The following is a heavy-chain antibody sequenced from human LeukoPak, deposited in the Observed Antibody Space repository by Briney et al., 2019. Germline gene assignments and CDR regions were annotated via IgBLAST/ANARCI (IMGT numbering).Heavy chain of an antibody. CDR2: ISDDGSNK. CDR1: GFTFSKYA. D-gene: IGHD1-26*01. Sequence: PGGSLRLSCAVSGFTFSKYAVHWVRQAPGKGLEWVAVISDDGSNKYYADSVKGRFTISRDNSKNTLYLQMNSLRAEDTAVYYCAKDEGHSGSYGGHNWFDPGGQGTLVTVS. V-gene: IGHV3-30*18. J-gene: IGHJ5*02. CDR3: AKDEGHSGSYGGHNWFDP.